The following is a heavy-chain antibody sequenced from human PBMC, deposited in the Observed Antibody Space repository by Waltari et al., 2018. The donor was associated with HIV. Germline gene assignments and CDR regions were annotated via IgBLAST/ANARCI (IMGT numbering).Heavy chain of an antibody. Sequence: QVQLQESGPGLVKPSETLSLTCTVSGGSISSYYWSWIRQPPGKGLEWIGYIYYSGSTNYNPSLKMRVTRSVDTSKNQFSLKLSSVTAADTAVYYCARHGDYGDYGYFQHWGQGTLVTVSS. J-gene: IGHJ1*01. CDR1: GGSISSYY. V-gene: IGHV4-59*08. CDR3: ARHGDYGDYGYFQH. CDR2: IYYSGST. D-gene: IGHD4-17*01.